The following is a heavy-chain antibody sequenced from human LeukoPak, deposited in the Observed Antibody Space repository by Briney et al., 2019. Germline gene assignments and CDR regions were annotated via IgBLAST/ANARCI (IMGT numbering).Heavy chain of an antibody. CDR2: ISHSGST. CDR1: GGSFSDYY. D-gene: IGHD3-3*01. CDR3: ARAGLSIFGMITPNWFDP. Sequence: SETLSLTCSVYGGSFSDYYWSWILQPQGKELEWFGEISHSGSTKFNPSLKSRVTISVDTSRNQFSLNLTSVTAADTAVYYCARAGLSIFGMITPNWFDPWGQGTLVSVSS. J-gene: IGHJ5*02. V-gene: IGHV4-34*01.